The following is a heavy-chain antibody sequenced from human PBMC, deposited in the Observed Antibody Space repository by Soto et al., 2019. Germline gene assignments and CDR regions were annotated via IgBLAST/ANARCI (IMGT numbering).Heavy chain of an antibody. CDR3: ARDRGVGYYGSGSYLLDV. CDR1: GGAISSYY. CDR2: IYYSGST. Sequence: SETLSLTCTVSGGAISSYYWSWIRQPPGKGLEWIGYIYYSGSTNYNPSLKSRVTISVDTSKNQFSLKLSSVTAADTAVYYCARDRGVGYYGSGSYLLDVWGQGTTVTVSS. J-gene: IGHJ6*02. V-gene: IGHV4-59*01. D-gene: IGHD3-10*01.